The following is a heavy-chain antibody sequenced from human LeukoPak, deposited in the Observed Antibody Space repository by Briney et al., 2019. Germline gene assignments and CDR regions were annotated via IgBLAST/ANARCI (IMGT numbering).Heavy chain of an antibody. V-gene: IGHV3-66*01. Sequence: GGSLRLSCAASGFTVSSNYMSWVRQAPGKGLEWVSVIYSGGSTYYADSVKGRFTISRDNSKNTLYLQMNSLRAVDTAVYYCARDAAWYDAFDIWGQGTMVTVSS. CDR2: IYSGGST. D-gene: IGHD2-15*01. CDR1: GFTVSSNY. CDR3: ARDAAWYDAFDI. J-gene: IGHJ3*02.